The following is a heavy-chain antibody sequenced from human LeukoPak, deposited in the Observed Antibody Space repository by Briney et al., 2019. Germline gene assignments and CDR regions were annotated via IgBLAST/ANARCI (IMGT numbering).Heavy chain of an antibody. J-gene: IGHJ4*02. Sequence: QSGGSLRLSCAASGFTFSSYWMHWVRQAPGKGLVWVSRINSDGSSTSYADSVKGRFTISRDNAKNTLYLQMNSLRAEDTAVYYCAKELSGYATLDYWGQGTLVTVSS. V-gene: IGHV3-74*01. CDR3: AKELSGYATLDY. CDR2: INSDGSST. CDR1: GFTFSSYW. D-gene: IGHD5-12*01.